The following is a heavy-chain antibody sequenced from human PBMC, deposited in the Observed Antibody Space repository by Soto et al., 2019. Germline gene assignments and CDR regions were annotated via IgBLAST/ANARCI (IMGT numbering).Heavy chain of an antibody. CDR1: GYTFGNFG. J-gene: IGHJ4*02. CDR3: ARDVPATAAFLWDF. D-gene: IGHD3-3*02. CDR2: ISAYNGNT. V-gene: IGHV1-18*04. Sequence: GASVKVSCKGSGYTFGNFGISWLRGAPGQGLEWMGWISAYNGNTHYAQRLQGRVTLTTDTSRSTGYMELRSLTPDDTAVYFCARDVPATAAFLWDFWGQGTLVTVSS.